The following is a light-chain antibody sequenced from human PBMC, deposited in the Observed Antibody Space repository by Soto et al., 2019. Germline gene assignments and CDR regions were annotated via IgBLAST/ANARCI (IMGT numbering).Light chain of an antibody. CDR1: QSVRNNY. J-gene: IGKJ5*01. CDR3: QQYGNPRIT. Sequence: ETVLTQSPGTLSLSPGERATLSCRASQSVRNNYFAWHQQTPGPAPRLLISGASSRAAGIPDRFSGSGSETDFTPTISRLEPEDFALYFCQQYGNPRITFGQGTRLEIK. CDR2: GAS. V-gene: IGKV3-20*01.